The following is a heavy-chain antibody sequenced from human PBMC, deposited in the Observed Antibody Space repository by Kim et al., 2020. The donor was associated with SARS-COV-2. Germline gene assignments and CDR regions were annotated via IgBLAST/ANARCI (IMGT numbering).Heavy chain of an antibody. CDR3: ATEGVSGTFDY. Sequence: TIYADSVKGRFTISRDNSKNTLYLQMNSLRAEDTAVYYCATEGVSGTFDYWGQGTLVTVSS. CDR2: T. V-gene: IGHV3-23*01. J-gene: IGHJ4*02. D-gene: IGHD1-26*01.